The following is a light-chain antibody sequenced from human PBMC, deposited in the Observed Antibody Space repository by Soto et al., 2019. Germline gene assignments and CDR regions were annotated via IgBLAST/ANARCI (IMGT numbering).Light chain of an antibody. Sequence: QSVLTQPASVSGSPGQSITISCTGTSSDVGTYNYVSWFQQHPGKAPKLMIYDVSYRPSGVSNRFSGSKSGNTASLTISRLQAEDEADYYCSSYTSSSTLVFGGGTKVTVL. CDR1: SSDVGTYNY. J-gene: IGLJ3*02. CDR2: DVS. V-gene: IGLV2-14*01. CDR3: SSYTSSSTLV.